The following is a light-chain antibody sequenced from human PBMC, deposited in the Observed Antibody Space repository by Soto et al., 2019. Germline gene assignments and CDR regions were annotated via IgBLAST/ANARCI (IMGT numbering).Light chain of an antibody. CDR3: SSYTSSSTLRV. CDR1: SSDVGGYNY. V-gene: IGLV2-14*01. Sequence: QSALTQPASVSGSPGQSITISCTGTSSDVGGYNYVSWYQQHPGKAPKLMIYDVSNRPSGVSNRFSGSKSGNTASLTISGLQAEDEADYYYSSYTSSSTLRVFGGGTQLTVL. CDR2: DVS. J-gene: IGLJ2*01.